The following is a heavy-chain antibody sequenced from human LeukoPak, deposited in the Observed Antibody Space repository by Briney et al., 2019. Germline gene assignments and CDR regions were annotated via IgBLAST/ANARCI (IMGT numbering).Heavy chain of an antibody. CDR3: ARGHSTSSSFDY. D-gene: IGHD6-6*01. V-gene: IGHV1-18*01. Sequence: GASVKVSCKASGYTFTRYGVTWVRQAPGQGLEWMGWISTYNGDTKFAQKLQGRVTMTRDTSTDTAYMELSRLISDDTAVYYCARGHSTSSSFDYWGQGTLVTVSS. J-gene: IGHJ4*02. CDR2: ISTYNGDT. CDR1: GYTFTRYG.